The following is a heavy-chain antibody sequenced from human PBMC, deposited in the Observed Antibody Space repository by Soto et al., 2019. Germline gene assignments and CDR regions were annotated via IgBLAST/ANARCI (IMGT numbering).Heavy chain of an antibody. Sequence: QVQLAESGGGVVQPGRSLRLSCAASGFTFSSYAMHWVRQAPGKGLEWVAVISYDGSNKYYADSVKGRFTISRDNSKNTLYLQMNSLRAEDTAVYYCAREGGTEYVVNYWGQGTLVTVSS. CDR3: AREGGTEYVVNY. CDR2: ISYDGSNK. V-gene: IGHV3-30-3*01. CDR1: GFTFSSYA. D-gene: IGHD3-22*01. J-gene: IGHJ4*02.